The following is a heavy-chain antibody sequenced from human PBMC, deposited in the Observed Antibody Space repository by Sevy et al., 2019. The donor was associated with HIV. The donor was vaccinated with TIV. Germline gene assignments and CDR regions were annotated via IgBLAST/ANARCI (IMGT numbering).Heavy chain of an antibody. D-gene: IGHD7-27*01. J-gene: IGHJ4*02. V-gene: IGHV3-11*06. Sequence: GGSLRLSCAASGFSFSDYYVSWIRQAPGKGLEWVSYISGISTYTNYADSVKGRFTISRDNAKNSMYLQLNNLRAEDTAVYYCARRAGNWDYFDYWGQGTLVTVSS. CDR1: GFSFSDYY. CDR3: ARRAGNWDYFDY. CDR2: ISGISTYT.